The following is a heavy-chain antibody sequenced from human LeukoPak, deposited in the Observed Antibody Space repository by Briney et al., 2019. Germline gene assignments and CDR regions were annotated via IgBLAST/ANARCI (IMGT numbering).Heavy chain of an antibody. V-gene: IGHV4-59*11. Sequence: SETLSLTCTVSGGSISSHYWSWIRQPPGKGLEGIGYIYYSGSTNYNPSLKSRVTISVDTSKNQFSLKLSSVTAADTAVYYCARLVLGYYYYYMDVWGKGTTVTVSS. D-gene: IGHD6-6*01. CDR1: GGSISSHY. CDR2: IYYSGST. J-gene: IGHJ6*03. CDR3: ARLVLGYYYYYMDV.